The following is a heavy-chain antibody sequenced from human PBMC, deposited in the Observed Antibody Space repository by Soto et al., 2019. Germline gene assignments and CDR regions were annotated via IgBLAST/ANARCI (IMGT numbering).Heavy chain of an antibody. V-gene: IGHV3-13*01. CDR3: ARASAGLDY. CDR2: IGSAGDT. CDR1: GFTLSGHD. Sequence: EVQLVESGGGLVQPGGSLRLSCAVSGFTLSGHDMHWVRQATGKGLEWVSAIGSAGDTYYTDSVKGRFTLSRENAKNSLYLQMNSLRAEDTAVYYCARASAGLDYWGQGTLVTVSS. J-gene: IGHJ4*02. D-gene: IGHD1-1*01.